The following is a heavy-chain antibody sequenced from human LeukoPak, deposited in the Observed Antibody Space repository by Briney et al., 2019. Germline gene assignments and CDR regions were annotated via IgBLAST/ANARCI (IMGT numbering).Heavy chain of an antibody. CDR3: ARVQYSDYDFGWCDP. J-gene: IGHJ5*02. CDR2: ISGSGTTI. V-gene: IGHV3-11*01. D-gene: IGHD5-12*01. CDR1: GFTFSDYY. Sequence: PGGSLRLSCAGSGFTFSDYYMTWIRQAPGKGLEWVSYISGSGTTIYYADSVKGRFTISRDNAKNSAYLQMNSLRAEDTAMYYCARVQYSDYDFGWCDPWGQGTLVTVSS.